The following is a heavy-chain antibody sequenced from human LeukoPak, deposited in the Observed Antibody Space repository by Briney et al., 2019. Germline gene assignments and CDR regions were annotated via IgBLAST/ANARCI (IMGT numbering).Heavy chain of an antibody. J-gene: IGHJ4*02. CDR3: ARSSGTETFSY. V-gene: IGHV4-39*02. D-gene: IGHD6-25*01. Sequence: SETLSLTCPVSGDSISRSTYYWAWIRQPPGKGLEWIGSVYYGRSPYFNPSLESRATISVDTSKNHFSLKMSSVTAADTAVYYCARSSGTETFSYWGQGTLVTVSS. CDR1: GDSISRSTYY. CDR2: VYYGRSP.